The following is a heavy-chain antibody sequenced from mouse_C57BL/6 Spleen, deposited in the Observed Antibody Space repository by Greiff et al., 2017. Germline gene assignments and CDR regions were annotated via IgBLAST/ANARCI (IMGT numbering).Heavy chain of an antibody. CDR2: IYPGSGNT. Sequence: QVQLKQSGPELVKPGASVKISCKASGYSFTSYYIHWVKQRPGQGLEWIGWIYPGSGNTKYNEKFKGKATLTADTSSSPAYLQLSSLTSEDSAVYYCALITTVGRPRDYWGQGTTLTNSS. D-gene: IGHD1-1*01. CDR3: ALITTVGRPRDY. J-gene: IGHJ2*01. CDR1: GYSFTSYY. V-gene: IGHV1-66*01.